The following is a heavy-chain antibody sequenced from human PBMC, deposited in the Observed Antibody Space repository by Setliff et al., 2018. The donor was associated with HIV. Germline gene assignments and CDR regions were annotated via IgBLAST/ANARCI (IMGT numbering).Heavy chain of an antibody. Sequence: GASVKVSCKASGYTFTSYGITWVRQAPGQGPEWMGWISAYNGNTNYAQEFQGRVTMTTDTSTTTAYMELRNLDTDDTAVYYCAREIGGVYDSSGNFDYWGQGTLVTVSS. J-gene: IGHJ4*02. V-gene: IGHV1-18*01. D-gene: IGHD3-22*01. CDR2: ISAYNGNT. CDR1: GYTFTSYG. CDR3: AREIGGVYDSSGNFDY.